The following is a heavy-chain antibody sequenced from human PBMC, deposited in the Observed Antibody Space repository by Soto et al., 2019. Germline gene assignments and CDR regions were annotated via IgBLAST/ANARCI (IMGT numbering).Heavy chain of an antibody. J-gene: IGHJ5*02. CDR1: GGSIGGVGYS. V-gene: IGHV4-30-2*01. CDR2: IYPSGTF. CDR3: ARAQFYSGSGNYNNLMFDA. Sequence: QLQLQESGSGLVKTSQTLSLTCAVSGGSIGGVGYSWSWIRQPPGGGLELICYIYPSGTFLKSPSLKTRLTMSLDMSKNQFSLTLNSMTAADTAVYYCARAQFYSGSGNYNNLMFDAWGQGIQVTVSS. D-gene: IGHD3-10*01.